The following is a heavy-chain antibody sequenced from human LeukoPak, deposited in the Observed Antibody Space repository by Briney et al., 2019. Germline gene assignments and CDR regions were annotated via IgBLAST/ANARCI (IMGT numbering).Heavy chain of an antibody. J-gene: IGHJ4*02. CDR2: INHSGST. V-gene: IGHV4-34*01. CDR1: GGSFSGYY. CDR3: ARGGGIAVAGTLLDY. Sequence: SETLSLTCAVYGGSFSGYYWSGIRQPPGKGLEWIGEINHSGSTNYNPSLKSRVTISVVTSKNQFSLKLSSVTAADTAVYYCARGGGIAVAGTLLDYWGQGTLVTVSS. D-gene: IGHD6-19*01.